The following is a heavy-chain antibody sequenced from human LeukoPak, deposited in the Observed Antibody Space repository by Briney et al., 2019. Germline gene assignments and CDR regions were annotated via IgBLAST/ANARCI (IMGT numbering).Heavy chain of an antibody. CDR3: ASLDSRIGAFDT. D-gene: IGHD3-22*01. CDR2: ISYDGSNK. J-gene: IGHJ3*02. CDR1: GFTFSSYG. V-gene: IGHV3-30*03. Sequence: GRSLRLSCAASGFTFSSYGMHWVRQAPGKGLEWVAVISYDGSNKYYADSVKGRFTISRDNSKNTLYLQMNSLRAEDTAVYYCASLDSRIGAFDTWGQGTMVTVSS.